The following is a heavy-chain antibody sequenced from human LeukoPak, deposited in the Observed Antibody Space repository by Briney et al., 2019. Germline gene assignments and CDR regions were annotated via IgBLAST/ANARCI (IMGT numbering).Heavy chain of an antibody. V-gene: IGHV7-4-1*02. J-gene: IGHJ4*02. CDR2: INTNTGNP. Sequence: ASVKVSCKASGYTFTSYAMNWVRQAPGQGLEWMGWINTNTGNPTYAQGFTGRFVFSLDTSVSTAYLQISSPKAEDTAVYYCARGGSGLFGNYFDYWGQGTLVTVSS. CDR3: ARGGSGLFGNYFDY. CDR1: GYTFTSYA. D-gene: IGHD6-19*01.